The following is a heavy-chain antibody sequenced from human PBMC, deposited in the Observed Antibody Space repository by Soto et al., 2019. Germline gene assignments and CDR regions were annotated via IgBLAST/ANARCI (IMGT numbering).Heavy chain of an antibody. CDR3: AMTIFEYSSGWTQYYYYGMDV. CDR1: GFTFSSHA. D-gene: IGHD6-19*01. CDR2: ISYDGSKN. Sequence: QVQLEESGGGVVQPGRSLRLSCAASGFTFSSHAMHWVRQAPGKGLEWVAVISYDGSKNYDADSVKGRFTISRDNSKNTLYLQMNSLRAEDTAVYYCAMTIFEYSSGWTQYYYYGMDVWGRGTSVTVSS. J-gene: IGHJ6*02. V-gene: IGHV3-30-3*01.